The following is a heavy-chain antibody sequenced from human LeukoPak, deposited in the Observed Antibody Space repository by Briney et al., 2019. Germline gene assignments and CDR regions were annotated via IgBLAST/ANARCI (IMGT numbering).Heavy chain of an antibody. CDR2: ISDNGGRT. J-gene: IGHJ4*02. CDR3: AKDFGRNLGGPGY. D-gene: IGHD3-10*01. Sequence: GGSLRLSCAASGFTFSTYTMAWVRQAPGGGLEWVSGISDNGGRTYYADSVKGRFAISRDDSKSTLYLQTNSLRGEDTAVYYCAKDFGRNLGGPGYWGRGTLVIVSS. CDR1: GFTFSTYT. V-gene: IGHV3-23*01.